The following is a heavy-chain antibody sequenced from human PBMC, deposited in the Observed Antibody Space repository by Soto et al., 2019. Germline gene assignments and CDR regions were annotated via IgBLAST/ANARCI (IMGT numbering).Heavy chain of an antibody. CDR2: ISASGSST. Sequence: EVQLLESGGGLVQPGGSLRLSCAASGFTFSSYAMNWVRQAPGKGLEWVSAISASGSSTYYADSVKGRFTISRDNSKNTVNLQMKSLRAEDTAVYYCAKDLNHAPSYFDYWGQGTLVTVSS. CDR3: AKDLNHAPSYFDY. V-gene: IGHV3-23*01. J-gene: IGHJ4*02. CDR1: GFTFSSYA.